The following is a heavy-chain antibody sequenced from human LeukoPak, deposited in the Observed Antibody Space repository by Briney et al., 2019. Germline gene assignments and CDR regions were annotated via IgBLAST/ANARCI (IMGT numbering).Heavy chain of an antibody. Sequence: AETLSLTCAVYGGSFSGYYWSWIRQLPGKGLEWIGSIYHSGSTYYNPSLKSRATISVDTSKNQFSLKLSSVTAADTAVYYCARVIFRGDSNWFDPWGQGTLVTVSS. CDR1: GGSFSGYY. V-gene: IGHV4-34*01. D-gene: IGHD2-21*02. CDR3: ARVIFRGDSNWFDP. CDR2: IYHSGST. J-gene: IGHJ5*02.